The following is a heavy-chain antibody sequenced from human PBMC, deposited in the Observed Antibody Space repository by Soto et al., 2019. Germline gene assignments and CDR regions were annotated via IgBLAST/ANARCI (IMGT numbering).Heavy chain of an antibody. J-gene: IGHJ4*02. D-gene: IGHD3-22*01. CDR2: IYFSGST. CDR3: ARVDSGFNADY. CDR1: GGPISTYY. Sequence: SETLSLTCTVSGGPISTYYWSWIRQPPGKGLEWIGYIYFSGSTNHNPSLKSRLTISVDTSKNQFSLKLSSVTAADTAVYYCARVDSGFNADYWGQGTLVTVSS. V-gene: IGHV4-59*01.